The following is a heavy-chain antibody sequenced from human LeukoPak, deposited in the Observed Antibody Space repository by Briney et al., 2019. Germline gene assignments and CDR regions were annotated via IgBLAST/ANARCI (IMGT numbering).Heavy chain of an antibody. J-gene: IGHJ4*02. CDR2: ISAYSGNT. D-gene: IGHD3-10*01. V-gene: IGHV1-18*01. CDR3: ARDLPSNYGSGASDY. CDR1: GYTFTSYG. Sequence: ASVKVSCKASGYTFTSYGISWVRQAPGQGLEWMGWISAYSGNTNYAQKLQGRVTMTTDTSTSTAYMELSSLRSEDTAVYYCARDLPSNYGSGASDYWGQGTLVTVSS.